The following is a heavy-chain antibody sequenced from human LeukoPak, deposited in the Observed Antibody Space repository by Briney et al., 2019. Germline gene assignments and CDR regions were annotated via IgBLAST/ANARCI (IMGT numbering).Heavy chain of an antibody. CDR3: AKRYYYGSGDYPYDAFDI. V-gene: IGHV3-30*18. CDR2: ISYDGSSE. CDR1: GFTFSSDG. D-gene: IGHD3-10*01. Sequence: PGGSLRLSCAASGFTFSSDGMHWVRQAPGKGLEWVAVISYDGSSEYYADSVKGRFTISRDNSKNTLYLQMNSLRTEDTAVYYCAKRYYYGSGDYPYDAFDIWGQGTLVAVSS. J-gene: IGHJ3*02.